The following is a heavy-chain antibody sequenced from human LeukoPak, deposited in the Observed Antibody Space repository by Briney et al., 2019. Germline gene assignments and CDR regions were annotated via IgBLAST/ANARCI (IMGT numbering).Heavy chain of an antibody. D-gene: IGHD3-10*01. CDR3: AVLSGGFSTNFDY. CDR1: GFTFSSYA. Sequence: GGSLRLSCAASGFTFSSYAMSWVRQAPGKGLEWVSAISGSGGSTYYAGSVKGRFTISRDNSKNTLYLQMNSLRAEDTAVYYCAVLSGGFSTNFDYWGQGTLVTVSS. J-gene: IGHJ4*02. V-gene: IGHV3-23*01. CDR2: ISGSGGST.